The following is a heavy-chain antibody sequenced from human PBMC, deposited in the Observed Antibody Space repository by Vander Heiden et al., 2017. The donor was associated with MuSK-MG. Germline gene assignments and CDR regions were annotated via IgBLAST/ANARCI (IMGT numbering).Heavy chain of an antibody. J-gene: IGHJ5*02. V-gene: IGHV3-21*01. Sequence: VQLVESGGALVKPGGSLRLSCAASGFSLSTYNMNWVRQAPGKGLEWVSFITPSSSFIRYADSVKGRFTISRDNAENSLYLQMNSLTAEDTAVYYCAKDQSLQTRAYDLWGQGTLVRVS. CDR2: ITPSSSFI. CDR3: AKDQSLQTRAYDL. D-gene: IGHD2-21*01. CDR1: GFSLSTYN.